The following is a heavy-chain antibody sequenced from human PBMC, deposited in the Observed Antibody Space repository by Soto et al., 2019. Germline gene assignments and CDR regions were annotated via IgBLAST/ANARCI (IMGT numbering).Heavy chain of an antibody. CDR1: GFTFSNYA. Sequence: EVQLTESGGGLVQPGGSLRLSCTASGFTFSNYAMNWVRQAPGKGLEWVSYISSSSTTIYYADSVKGRFTISRDNAKNSLYLQMTSLREEDTAMYYCARRGGNYDSGGQRVDVWGPGTMVTVSS. J-gene: IGHJ3*01. V-gene: IGHV3-48*02. D-gene: IGHD3-22*01. CDR3: ARRGGNYDSGGQRVDV. CDR2: ISSSSTTI.